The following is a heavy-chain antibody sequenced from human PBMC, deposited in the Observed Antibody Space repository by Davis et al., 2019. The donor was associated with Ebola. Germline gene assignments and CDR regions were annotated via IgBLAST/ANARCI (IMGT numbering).Heavy chain of an antibody. V-gene: IGHV4-31*03. Sequence: SETLSLTCTVSGDSISSGGYCWTWIRQLPGKGLEWIGYAYHTGETSYNPSLESRLTISADTSKNQFSLNLRSVTAADTAVYFCARDTILGVGIDAWGQGSLVTVSS. D-gene: IGHD2-21*01. J-gene: IGHJ4*02. CDR3: ARDTILGVGIDA. CDR1: GDSISSGGYC. CDR2: AYHTGET.